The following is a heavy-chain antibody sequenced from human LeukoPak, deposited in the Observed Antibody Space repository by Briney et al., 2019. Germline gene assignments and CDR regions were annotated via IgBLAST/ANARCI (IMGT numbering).Heavy chain of an antibody. Sequence: SQTLSLTCTVSGGSISSGGYYWSWLRQHPGKGLEWIGYIYYSGSTYYNPSLKSRITISVDTSKNQFSLKLSSVTAAATAVYYCARETFIAAPPGYFDYWGQGTLVTVSS. CDR1: GGSISSGGYY. V-gene: IGHV4-31*03. CDR3: ARETFIAAPPGYFDY. J-gene: IGHJ4*02. D-gene: IGHD6-6*01. CDR2: IYYSGST.